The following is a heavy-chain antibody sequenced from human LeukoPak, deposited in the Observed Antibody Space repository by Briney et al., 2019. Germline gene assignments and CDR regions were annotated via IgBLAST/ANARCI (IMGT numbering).Heavy chain of an antibody. CDR2: IYHSGST. V-gene: IGHV4-38-2*01. CDR3: ARNRADCSSTSCDYDDY. J-gene: IGHJ4*02. Sequence: SETQSLTCVVSGYSISSGYYCGWIRQPPGKGLEWIGSIYHSGSTYYNPSLKSRATISVDTSKNQFSLKLSSVTAADTAVYYCARNRADCSSTSCDYDDYWGQGTLVTVSS. CDR1: GYSISSGYY. D-gene: IGHD2-2*01.